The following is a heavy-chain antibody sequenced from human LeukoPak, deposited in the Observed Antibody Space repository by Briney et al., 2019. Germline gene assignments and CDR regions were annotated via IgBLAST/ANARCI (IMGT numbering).Heavy chain of an antibody. J-gene: IGHJ3*02. D-gene: IGHD3-9*01. V-gene: IGHV3-74*01. Sequence: GGSLRLSCAASGFTFSSYWMHWVRQAPGKGLVWVSRINSDGSSTSYADSVKGRFTISRDNAKNTLYLQMNSLRAEDTALYYCARVPTYDNAFDIWGQGTMVTVSS. CDR1: GFTFSSYW. CDR3: ARVPTYDNAFDI. CDR2: INSDGSST.